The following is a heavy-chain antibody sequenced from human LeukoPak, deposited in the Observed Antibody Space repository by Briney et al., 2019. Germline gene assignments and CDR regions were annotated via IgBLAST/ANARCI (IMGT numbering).Heavy chain of an antibody. CDR1: GGPISSYY. CDR2: IYTSGST. D-gene: IGHD3-10*01. V-gene: IGHV4-4*07. Sequence: SETLSLTCTVSGGPISSYYWSWIRQPAGKGLEWIGRIYTSGSTNYNPSLKSRVTMSVDTSKNQFSLKLSSVTAADTAVYYCAARPKGHYGSGSYPYYFDYWGQGTLATVSS. CDR3: AARPKGHYGSGSYPYYFDY. J-gene: IGHJ4*02.